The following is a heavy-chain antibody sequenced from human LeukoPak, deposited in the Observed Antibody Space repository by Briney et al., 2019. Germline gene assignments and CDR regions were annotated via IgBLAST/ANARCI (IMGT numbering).Heavy chain of an antibody. Sequence: PSQTLSLTCTVSGGSISSGNYYWNWIRQPAGKGLEWIGRIYTSGSTHYNPSLKSRVTISVDTSKNHFSLKLSSVTAADTAVYYCAREGAYYDSSGYIPYFHYWGQGTLVTVSS. D-gene: IGHD3-22*01. CDR2: IYTSGST. CDR1: GGSISSGNYY. J-gene: IGHJ4*02. V-gene: IGHV4-61*02. CDR3: AREGAYYDSSGYIPYFHY.